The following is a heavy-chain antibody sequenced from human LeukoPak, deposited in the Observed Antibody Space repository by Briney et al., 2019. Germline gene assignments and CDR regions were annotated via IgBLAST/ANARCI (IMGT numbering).Heavy chain of an antibody. CDR3: ARSGRGTYYYFDL. Sequence: ASVMVSCRASGYCSSRYGISWVRQAPGQGPEWMGWVSGYNGNTKYAQKFQGRVTMTADTSTGTAYLEVRNLRSDDTAAYYCARSGRGTYYYFDLWGQGTLVIVSS. CDR1: GYCSSRYG. CDR2: VSGYNGNT. J-gene: IGHJ4*02. V-gene: IGHV1-18*01. D-gene: IGHD3-10*01.